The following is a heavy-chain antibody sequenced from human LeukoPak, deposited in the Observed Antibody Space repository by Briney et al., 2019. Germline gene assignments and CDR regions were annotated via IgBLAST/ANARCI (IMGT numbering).Heavy chain of an antibody. CDR2: VSHTGRST. Sequence: PSETLSLTCAVYGGSFSGYYWSWIRQSPEKGLEWIGGVSHTGRSTNYKSSLKSRVIISLDTSKKQFSLRLRSVSAADTGLYYCARTVAGSQVVDSWGQGTLVTVSS. J-gene: IGHJ4*02. D-gene: IGHD6-19*01. CDR1: GGSFSGYY. V-gene: IGHV4-34*01. CDR3: ARTVAGSQVVDS.